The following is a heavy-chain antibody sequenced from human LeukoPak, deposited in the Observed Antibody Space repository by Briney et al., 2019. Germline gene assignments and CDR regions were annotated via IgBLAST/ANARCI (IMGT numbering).Heavy chain of an antibody. V-gene: IGHV3-48*03. CDR3: ARLLVYNSGGEAFDC. J-gene: IGHJ4*02. Sequence: PGGSLRLSCAASGFTFSSYEMNWVRQAPGKGLEWVSYISSSGSTIYYADSVKGRFTISRDNAKNSLYLQMNSLRAEGTAVYYCARLLVYNSGGEAFDCWGQGTLVTVSS. CDR1: GFTFSSYE. CDR2: ISSSGSTI. D-gene: IGHD3-10*01.